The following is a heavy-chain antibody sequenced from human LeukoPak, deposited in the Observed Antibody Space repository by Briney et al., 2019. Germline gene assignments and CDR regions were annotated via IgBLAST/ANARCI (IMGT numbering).Heavy chain of an antibody. Sequence: PGGSLRLSCAASGFTFSSYSMNWVRRAPGKGLEWVSYISSSSTIYYADSVKGRFTISRDNAKNSLYLQMNSLRAEDTAVYYCARGVTYFDYWGQGTLVTVSS. CDR1: GFTFSSYS. J-gene: IGHJ4*02. CDR2: ISSSSTI. CDR3: ARGVTYFDY. V-gene: IGHV3-48*01. D-gene: IGHD2-21*02.